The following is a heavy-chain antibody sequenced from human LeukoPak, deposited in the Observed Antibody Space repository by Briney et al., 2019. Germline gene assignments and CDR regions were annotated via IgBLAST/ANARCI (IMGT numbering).Heavy chain of an antibody. CDR3: ARLSVGLLYDY. V-gene: IGHV4-39*01. Sequence: PSETLSLTCTVSGGSISSSSYYWGWIRQPPGMGLEWVESIYYSGSTYYNPSLKSRVNISVYTAKNQFSLKLSSVNAADTAVYYCARLSVGLLYDYWGQGTLVTVSS. CDR2: IYYSGST. CDR1: GGSISSSSYY. J-gene: IGHJ4*02. D-gene: IGHD2-2*02.